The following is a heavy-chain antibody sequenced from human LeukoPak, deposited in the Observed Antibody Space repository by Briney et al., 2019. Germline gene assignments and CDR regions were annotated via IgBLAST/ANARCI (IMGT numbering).Heavy chain of an antibody. CDR1: GFTFSSYA. V-gene: IGHV3-64*04. Sequence: GGSLRLSCSASGFTFSSYAMHWVRQAPGKGLEYVSAISSNGGSTYYADSMKGRFTISRDNSKNTLYLQMNSLRAEDTAVYYCARGRLRVNWFDPWGQGTLVTVSS. CDR2: ISSNGGST. J-gene: IGHJ5*02. CDR3: ARGRLRVNWFDP. D-gene: IGHD2-21*02.